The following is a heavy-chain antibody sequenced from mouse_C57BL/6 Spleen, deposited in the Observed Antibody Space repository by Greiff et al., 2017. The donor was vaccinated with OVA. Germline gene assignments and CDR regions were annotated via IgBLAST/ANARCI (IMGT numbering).Heavy chain of an antibody. CDR3: AGGDSSGYFDY. CDR2: IRNKANGYTT. CDR1: GFTFTDYY. V-gene: IGHV7-3*01. J-gene: IGHJ2*01. Sequence: EVKLVESGGGLVQPGGSLSLSCAASGFTFTDYYMSWVRQPPGKALEWLGFIRNKANGYTTEYSASVKGRFTISRDNSQSILYLQMNALRAEDSATYYCAGGDSSGYFDYWGQGTTLTVSS. D-gene: IGHD3-2*02.